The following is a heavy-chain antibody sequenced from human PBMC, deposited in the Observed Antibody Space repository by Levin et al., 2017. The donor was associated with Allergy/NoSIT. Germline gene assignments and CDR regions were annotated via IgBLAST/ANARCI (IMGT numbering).Heavy chain of an antibody. J-gene: IGHJ4*02. CDR2: ISSSSSTI. CDR3: ARGPTAVSYYFDY. D-gene: IGHD5/OR15-5a*01. V-gene: IGHV3-48*01. Sequence: GGSLRLSCAASGFTFSSYSMNWVRQAPGKGLEWVSYISSSSSTIYYADSVKGRFTISRDNAKNSLYLQMNSLRAEDTAVYYCARGPTAVSYYFDYWGQGTLVTVSS. CDR1: GFTFSSYS.